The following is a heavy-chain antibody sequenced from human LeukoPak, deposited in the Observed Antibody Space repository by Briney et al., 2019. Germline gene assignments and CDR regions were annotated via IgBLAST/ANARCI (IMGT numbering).Heavy chain of an antibody. V-gene: IGHV4-59*08. J-gene: IGHJ6*02. CDR3: ARQVGSGSYYGYYYYGMDV. CDR2: IYYSGST. D-gene: IGHD3-10*01. CDR1: GGSIGSYY. Sequence: SETLSLTCTVSGGSIGSYYWSWIRQPPGKGLEWIGYIYYSGSTNYNPSLKSRVTISVDTSKNQFSLKLSSVTAADTAVYYCARQVGSGSYYGYYYYGMDVWGQGTTVTVSS.